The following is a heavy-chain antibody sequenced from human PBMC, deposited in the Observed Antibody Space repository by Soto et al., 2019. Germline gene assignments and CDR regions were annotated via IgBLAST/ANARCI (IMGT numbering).Heavy chain of an antibody. CDR3: ARDSHNPANMDV. CDR2: IWYDGSNK. V-gene: IGHV3-33*01. CDR1: GFTFRSYG. D-gene: IGHD1-20*01. J-gene: IGHJ6*02. Sequence: QVQLVESGGGVVQPGRSLRLTCAASGFTFRSYGMHWVRQAPGKGLEWVAVIWYDGSNKYYAESVKGRFTIFRDDAKNTLSLKMSRLRAEDTALYYCARDSHNPANMDVWGQGTTVTVSS.